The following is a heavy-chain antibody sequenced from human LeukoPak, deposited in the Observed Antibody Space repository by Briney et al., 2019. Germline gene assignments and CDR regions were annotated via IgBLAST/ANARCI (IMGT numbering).Heavy chain of an antibody. D-gene: IGHD6-13*01. Sequence: GGSLRLSCAASGFTFSSYGMSWVRRAPGKGLEWVSAISGSGGSTYYADSVKGRFTISRDNSKNTLYLQMNSLRAEDTAVYYCAKDIQQQLRGAEYFQHWGQGTLVTVSS. CDR2: ISGSGGST. V-gene: IGHV3-23*01. CDR1: GFTFSSYG. CDR3: AKDIQQQLRGAEYFQH. J-gene: IGHJ1*01.